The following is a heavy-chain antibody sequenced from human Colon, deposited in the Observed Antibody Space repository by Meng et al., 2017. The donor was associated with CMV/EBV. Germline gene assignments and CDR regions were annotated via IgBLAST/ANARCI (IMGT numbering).Heavy chain of an antibody. CDR1: HYTFNSYG. D-gene: IGHD1-26*01. Sequence: ASVKVSCKASHYTFNSYGISWLRQAPGQGLEWMGWISVYNGNTDYTQKLQGRVTMTTDTSTSTAYMELRSLRSDDTAVYYCARDSGTDYREPYYFDYWGQGTLVTVSS. J-gene: IGHJ4*02. V-gene: IGHV1-18*01. CDR3: ARDSGTDYREPYYFDY. CDR2: ISVYNGNT.